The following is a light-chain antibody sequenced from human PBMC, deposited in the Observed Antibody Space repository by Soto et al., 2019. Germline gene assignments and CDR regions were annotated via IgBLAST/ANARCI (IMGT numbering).Light chain of an antibody. V-gene: IGLV1-44*01. CDR1: SSNLGSNT. J-gene: IGLJ3*02. CDR3: AAWDDSLNGWV. CDR2: SNN. Sequence: SVLTQPPSASGTPGQRVIISCSGTSSNLGSNTANWYQQFPGTAPKVLIYSNNERPSRVPDRFSGSKSGTSASLAISELQSEDEADYYCAAWDDSLNGWVFGGGTKLTVL.